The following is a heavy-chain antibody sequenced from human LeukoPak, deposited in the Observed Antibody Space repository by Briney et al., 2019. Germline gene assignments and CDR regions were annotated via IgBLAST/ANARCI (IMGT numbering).Heavy chain of an antibody. D-gene: IGHD6-6*01. Sequence: PGGCLRLSCAASAFTFSDARMSWFRQAPGKGLEYFSRIKSKIDGGTTDYGAPVNGRFIISRDDSKDTLYLQMNSLKTEDTAVYYCTSHIRLCIGSNSYWHFYDHQGQVTLVAVSS. CDR3: TSHIRLCIGSNSYWHFYDH. CDR1: AFTFSDAR. CDR2: IKSKIDGGTT. J-gene: IGHJ4*02. V-gene: IGHV3-15*01.